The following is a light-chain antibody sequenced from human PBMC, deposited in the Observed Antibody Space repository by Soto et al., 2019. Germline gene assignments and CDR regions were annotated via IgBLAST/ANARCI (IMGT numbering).Light chain of an antibody. Sequence: QSALTQPASVSGSPGQSITISCTGTSNDVGAYRYVSWYQQHPGKAPKLIIYEVTNRPSGVSNRFSGSKSGNTASLTISGLQAEDEADYYCSSYTSSSPVVFGGGTKLTVL. CDR2: EVT. J-gene: IGLJ2*01. CDR3: SSYTSSSPVV. V-gene: IGLV2-14*01. CDR1: SNDVGAYRY.